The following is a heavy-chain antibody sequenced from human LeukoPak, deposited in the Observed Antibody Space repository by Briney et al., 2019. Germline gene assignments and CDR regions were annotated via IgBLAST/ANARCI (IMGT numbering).Heavy chain of an antibody. CDR3: ARGYDFWSGKPFDY. J-gene: IGHJ4*02. CDR1: GGSISSGSYY. CDR2: IYTSGST. D-gene: IGHD3-3*01. V-gene: IGHV4-61*02. Sequence: SQTLSLTCTVSGGSISSGSYYWSWIRQPAGKGLEWIGRIYTSGSTNYNPSLKSRVTISVDTSKNQFSLKLSSVTAADTGVYYCARGYDFWSGKPFDYWGQGTLVTVSS.